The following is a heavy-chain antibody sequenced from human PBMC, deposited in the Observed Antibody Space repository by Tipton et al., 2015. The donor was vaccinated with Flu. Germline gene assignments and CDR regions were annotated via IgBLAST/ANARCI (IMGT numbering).Heavy chain of an antibody. CDR1: GGTFTTYA. V-gene: IGHV1-69*15. D-gene: IGHD3-22*01. CDR3: AREGSEHYDSTAQAPFDY. CDR2: VIPMFRSA. J-gene: IGHJ4*02. Sequence: QLVQSGAEVKRPGSSVKVSCKASGGTFTTYAISWVRQAPGQGLEWMGRVIPMFRSANYAQKFQGRVTLSADQSTGTAYMQLSSLRPEDTAVYYCAREGSEHYDSTAQAPFDYWGQGTLVTVSS.